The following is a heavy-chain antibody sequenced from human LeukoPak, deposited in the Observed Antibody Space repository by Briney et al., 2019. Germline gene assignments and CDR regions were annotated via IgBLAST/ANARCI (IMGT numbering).Heavy chain of an antibody. Sequence: GGSLRLSCVGSGFTFDDYALHWVCQAPGKGLEWVAGISWDSQTRDYAYSVRGRFTISRDNAKNSLYLQMESLTTDDTAFYYCAKDTEQWLVHVYSWDQGTRVTVSS. V-gene: IGHV3-9*01. D-gene: IGHD6-19*01. J-gene: IGHJ4*02. CDR1: GFTFDDYA. CDR3: AKDTEQWLVHVYS. CDR2: ISWDSQTR.